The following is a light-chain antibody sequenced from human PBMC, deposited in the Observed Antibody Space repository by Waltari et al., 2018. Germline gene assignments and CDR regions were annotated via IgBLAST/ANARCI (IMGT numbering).Light chain of an antibody. Sequence: QLTQSPSSLSASVGDRVTLTCRASQDISTYVAWYQQKAGKAPKLLIYAASTLQSGVPSRFSGSGSGTEFTPTIGSLQPEDFATYYCQQLKTYPLTFGGGTKVEIK. CDR1: QDISTY. J-gene: IGKJ4*01. CDR3: QQLKTYPLT. V-gene: IGKV1-9*01. CDR2: AAS.